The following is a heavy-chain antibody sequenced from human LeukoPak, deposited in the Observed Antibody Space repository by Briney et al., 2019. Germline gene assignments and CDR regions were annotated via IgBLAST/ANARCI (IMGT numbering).Heavy chain of an antibody. V-gene: IGHV3-74*01. CDR2: INSDGSST. D-gene: IGHD5-12*01. J-gene: IGHJ4*02. CDR1: GFTFSSYW. Sequence: PGGALRLSCAAPGFTFSSYWMHWVPPAPGKGLVWVSRINSDGSSTSYADSVKGRVTISRDNAKNTLYLQMNSLRAEDTAVYYCARGFSGYDYWGQGTLVTVSS. CDR3: ARGFSGYDY.